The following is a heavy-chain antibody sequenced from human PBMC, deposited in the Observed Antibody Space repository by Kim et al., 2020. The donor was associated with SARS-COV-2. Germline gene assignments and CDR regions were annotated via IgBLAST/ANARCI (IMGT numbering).Heavy chain of an antibody. CDR1: GGSFSGYY. J-gene: IGHJ4*02. Sequence: SETLSLTCAVYGGSFSGYYWSWIRQPPGKGLEWIGEINHSGSTNYNPSLKSRVTISVDTSKNQFSLKLSSVTAADTAVYYCARLGIFGVVITDYWGQGT. V-gene: IGHV4-34*01. CDR3: ARLGIFGVVITDY. D-gene: IGHD3-3*01. CDR2: INHSGST.